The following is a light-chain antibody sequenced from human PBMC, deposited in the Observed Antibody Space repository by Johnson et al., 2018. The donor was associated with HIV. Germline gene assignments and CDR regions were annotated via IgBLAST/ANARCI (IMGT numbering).Light chain of an antibody. J-gene: IGLJ1*01. CDR2: GNK. V-gene: IGLV1-51*01. CDR1: SSNIGNNY. CDR3: GTWGRV. Sequence: QSVLTQPPSVSAAPGQKVTISCSGSSSNIGNNYVSWYQQVPGTVPKLLIYGNKKRPSGIPDRFSGSKSGTSATLGITGLQTGDEADYYCGTWGRVFGTGTKDTVL.